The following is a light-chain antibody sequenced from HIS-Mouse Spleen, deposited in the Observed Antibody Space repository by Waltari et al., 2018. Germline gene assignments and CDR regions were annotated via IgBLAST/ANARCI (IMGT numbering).Light chain of an antibody. CDR2: EDS. CDR1: ALPKKY. Sequence: SYELTQPPSVSLTPVQTARITCPGDALPKKYAYWYQQKSGQAPVLVIYEDSKRPSGIPERFSGSSSGTMATLTISGAQVEDEADYYCYSTDSSGNHRVFGGGTKLTVL. J-gene: IGLJ2*01. CDR3: YSTDSSGNHRV. V-gene: IGLV3-10*01.